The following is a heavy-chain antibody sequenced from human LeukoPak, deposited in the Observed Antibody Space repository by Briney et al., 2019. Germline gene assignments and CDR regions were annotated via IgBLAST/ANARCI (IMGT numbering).Heavy chain of an antibody. D-gene: IGHD3-22*01. Sequence: SETLSLTCAVYGGSFSGYYWSWIRQPPGKGLEWIGEINHSGSTNYNPSLKSRVTISVDTSKNQFSLKLSSVTAADTAVYYCARGGYYYDSSGSNYFDYRGQGTLVTVSS. CDR1: GGSFSGYY. CDR2: INHSGST. V-gene: IGHV4-34*01. CDR3: ARGGYYYDSSGSNYFDY. J-gene: IGHJ4*02.